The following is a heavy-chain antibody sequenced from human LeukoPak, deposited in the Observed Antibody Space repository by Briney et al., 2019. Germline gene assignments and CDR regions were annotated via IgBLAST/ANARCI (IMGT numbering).Heavy chain of an antibody. D-gene: IGHD6-13*01. Sequence: GGSLRLSCAASGFTLSNAWMSWVRQAPGKGLEWVGRIKRKTDGGTTDYAAPVKGRFTISRDDSKNTLYLQMNSLRAEDTAVYYCAKPSSSWHYEAFDICGQGTMVTVSS. CDR1: GFTLSNAW. CDR2: IKRKTDGGTT. V-gene: IGHV3-15*01. CDR3: AKPSSSWHYEAFDI. J-gene: IGHJ3*02.